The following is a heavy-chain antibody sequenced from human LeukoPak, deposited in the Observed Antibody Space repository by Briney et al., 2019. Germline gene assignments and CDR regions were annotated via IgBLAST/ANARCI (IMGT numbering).Heavy chain of an antibody. D-gene: IGHD2-2*01. CDR1: GFTFSGSA. J-gene: IGHJ5*02. V-gene: IGHV3-73*01. Sequence: GGSLRLSCAASGFTFSGSAMHWVRQASGKGLEWVGRIRSKANSYATAYAASVKGRFTISRDDSKNTAYLQMNSLKTEDTAVYYCTRDAVVVPAAGVNWFDPWGQGTLVTVSS. CDR3: TRDAVVVPAAGVNWFDP. CDR2: IRSKANSYAT.